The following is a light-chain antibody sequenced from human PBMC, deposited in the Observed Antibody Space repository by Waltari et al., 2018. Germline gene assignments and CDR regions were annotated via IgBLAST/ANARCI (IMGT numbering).Light chain of an antibody. CDR2: KVS. J-gene: IGKJ2*01. Sequence: DVVMTQSPLSLPVTPGQPASISCRSSQSLVHSDGNTYLNWFRQRPGQSPRRLIYKVSNRDSGCPDRFSGSGSGTDFTLTINRVEAEDVGLYYCMQGTHWPYTFGQGTKLEIK. V-gene: IGKV2-30*02. CDR3: MQGTHWPYT. CDR1: QSLVHSDGNTY.